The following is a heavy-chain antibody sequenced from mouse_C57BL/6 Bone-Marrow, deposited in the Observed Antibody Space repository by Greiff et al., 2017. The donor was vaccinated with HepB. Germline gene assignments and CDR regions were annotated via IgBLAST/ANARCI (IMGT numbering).Heavy chain of an antibody. J-gene: IGHJ4*01. CDR1: GYTFTSYW. CDR2: IYPGSGST. Sequence: QVQLKQPGAELVKPGASVKMSCKASGYTFTSYWITWVKQRPGQGLEWIGDIYPGSGSTNYNEKFKSKATLTVDTSSSTAYMQLSSLTSEDSAVYYCARSSMIMNAMDYWGQGTSVTVSS. D-gene: IGHD2-4*01. CDR3: ARSSMIMNAMDY. V-gene: IGHV1-55*01.